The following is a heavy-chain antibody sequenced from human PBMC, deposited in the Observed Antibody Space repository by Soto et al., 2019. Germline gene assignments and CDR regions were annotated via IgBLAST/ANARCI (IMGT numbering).Heavy chain of an antibody. D-gene: IGHD5-18*01. CDR3: ARGGVDTPYYYYYMDV. CDR1: GFTFSSYG. Sequence: GGSLRLSCAASGFTFSSYGMHWVRQAPGKGLEWVAVIWYDGSNKYYADSVKGRFTISRDNSKNTLYLQMNSLRAEDTAVYYCARGGVDTPYYYYYMDVWGKGTTVTVSS. CDR2: IWYDGSNK. J-gene: IGHJ6*03. V-gene: IGHV3-33*01.